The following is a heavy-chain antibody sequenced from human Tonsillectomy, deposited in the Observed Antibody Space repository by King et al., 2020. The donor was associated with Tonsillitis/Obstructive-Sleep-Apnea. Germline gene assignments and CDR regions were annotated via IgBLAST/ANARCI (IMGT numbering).Heavy chain of an antibody. CDR1: GYSFTSYW. CDR2: IYPGDSDT. J-gene: IGHJ3*02. V-gene: IGHV5-51*01. D-gene: IGHD3-10*01. Sequence: VQLVESGAEVKKPGESLKISCKGSGYSFTSYWIGWVRQMPGKGLEWMGIIYPGDSDTRYSPSFQGQVTISADKSISTAYLKWSSLKASDTAMYYCARLISQFRITMVQGVTCGAFDIWGQGTMVTVSS. CDR3: ARLISQFRITMVQGVTCGAFDI.